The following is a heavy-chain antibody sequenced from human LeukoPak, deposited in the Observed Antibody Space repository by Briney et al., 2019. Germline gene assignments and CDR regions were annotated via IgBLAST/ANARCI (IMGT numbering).Heavy chain of an antibody. Sequence: GSLRHSCAASGITFSSYALSWVRQAPGKGLEWVSAISGSGISTYYADSVKGRFTISRDNSKTTLYLQVNSLRAEDTAVYYCANNGDYWGQGTLVTVSS. CDR2: ISGSGIST. D-gene: IGHD3-16*02. CDR1: GITFSSYA. V-gene: IGHV3-23*01. CDR3: ANNGDY. J-gene: IGHJ4*02.